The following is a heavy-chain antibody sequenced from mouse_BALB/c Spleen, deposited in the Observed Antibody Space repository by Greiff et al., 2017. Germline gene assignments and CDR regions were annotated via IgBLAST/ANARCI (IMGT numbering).Heavy chain of an antibody. J-gene: IGHJ4*01. CDR2: IRLKSNNYAT. Sequence: EVHLVESGGGLVQPGGSMKLSCVASGFTFSNYWMNWVRQSPEKGLEWVAEIRLKSNNYATHYAESVKGRFTISRDDSKSSVYLQMNNLRAEDTGIYYCTRYDYDEYYYAMDYWGQGTSVTVSS. V-gene: IGHV6-6*02. D-gene: IGHD2-4*01. CDR3: TRYDYDEYYYAMDY. CDR1: GFTFSNYW.